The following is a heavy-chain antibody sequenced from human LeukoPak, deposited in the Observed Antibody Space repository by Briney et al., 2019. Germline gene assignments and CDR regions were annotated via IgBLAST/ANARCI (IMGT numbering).Heavy chain of an antibody. V-gene: IGHV3-23*01. CDR2: ISSSGGSA. CDR1: GFTFSSDA. CDR3: AKVGDGHCSTTSCYGWFDP. D-gene: IGHD2-2*01. Sequence: GSLRLSCAASGFTFSSDAMSWVRQAPGKGLEWVSAISSSGGSAYYAGSVKGRFTISRDNSKNTLYLQMNSLRAEDTAVYYCAKVGDGHCSTTSCYGWFDPWGQGTLVTVSS. J-gene: IGHJ5*02.